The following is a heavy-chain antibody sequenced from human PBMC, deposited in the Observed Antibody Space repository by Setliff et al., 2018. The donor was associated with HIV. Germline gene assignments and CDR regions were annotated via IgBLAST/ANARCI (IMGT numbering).Heavy chain of an antibody. Sequence: SETLSLTCTVSGGSIRSYYWSWIRQPPGKGLEWLGHAHYSGSNKNNPSLRSRISMAVDTSKNQVSLKLSSVTAADTAIYYCARYQVHSGQNTAADVFDIWGQGTMVTVSS. D-gene: IGHD2-2*01. CDR1: GGSIRSYY. CDR2: AHYSGSN. V-gene: IGHV4-59*01. J-gene: IGHJ3*02. CDR3: ARYQVHSGQNTAADVFDI.